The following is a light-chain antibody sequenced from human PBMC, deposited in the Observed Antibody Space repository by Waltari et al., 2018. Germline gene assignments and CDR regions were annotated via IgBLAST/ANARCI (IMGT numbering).Light chain of an antibody. V-gene: IGKV1-39*01. J-gene: IGKJ2*01. Sequence: DIQMTQSPSSLSASVGDRVTITCRAGQSISRFLNWYQTKPGEAPKLLTYTASKLQSGVPSRFSGSGSGTDFTLTISSLQPEDFATYYCQHSYRPPYIFGQGTKLEIK. CDR1: QSISRF. CDR2: TAS. CDR3: QHSYRPPYI.